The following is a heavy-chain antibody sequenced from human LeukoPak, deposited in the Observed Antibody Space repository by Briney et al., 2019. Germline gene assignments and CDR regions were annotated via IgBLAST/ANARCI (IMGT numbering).Heavy chain of an antibody. CDR2: IGTAGDT. CDR1: GFTFSSYD. CDR3: ARSTGTGQTYYYHGMDV. J-gene: IGHJ6*02. Sequence: PGGSLRLSCAASGFTFSSYDMHWVRQATGKGLEWVSAIGTAGDTYYPGSVKGRFTISRENAKNSLYLQMNSLRAGDTAVYYCARSTGTGQTYYYHGMDVWGQGTTVTVSS. V-gene: IGHV3-13*01. D-gene: IGHD1-1*01.